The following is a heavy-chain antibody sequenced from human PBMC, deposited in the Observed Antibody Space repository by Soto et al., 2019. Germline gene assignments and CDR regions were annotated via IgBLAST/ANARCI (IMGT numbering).Heavy chain of an antibody. V-gene: IGHV4-59*01. CDR2: IYYSGST. J-gene: IGHJ4*02. CDR1: CGSISSYY. D-gene: IGHD2-21*01. CDR3: ARDSRPYCGGECYPDH. Sequence: LSLTCTVSCGSISSYYWTWIRQPPGKGLEWIGSIYYSGSTNYNPSLKSRVTISVDTSKNQFSLKLSSVTAADTAVYYCARDSRPYCGGECYPDHWGQGTLVTVSS.